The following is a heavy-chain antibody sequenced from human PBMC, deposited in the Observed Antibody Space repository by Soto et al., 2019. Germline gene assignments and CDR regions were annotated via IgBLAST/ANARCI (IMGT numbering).Heavy chain of an antibody. CDR3: ARGGELFAFDI. D-gene: IGHD1-7*01. V-gene: IGHV4-31*03. CDR2: IYSSGRT. CDR1: GGSISSGGYY. J-gene: IGHJ3*02. Sequence: SETLSLTCSVSGGSISSGGYYWTWIRQHPGKGLEWIGYIYSSGRTYYKPSLKSRVTISVDTSKKQFSLKLSSVTAADTAVYYCARGGELFAFDIWGQGTMVTVSS.